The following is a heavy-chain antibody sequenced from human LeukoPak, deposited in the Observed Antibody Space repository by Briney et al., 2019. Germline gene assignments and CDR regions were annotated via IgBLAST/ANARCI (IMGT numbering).Heavy chain of an antibody. CDR2: VHLDGRT. D-gene: IGHD3-3*01. Sequence: DPSEALSLTCGVSGGSITTTNWWTWVRQPPGKGLEWIGEVHLDGRTNYNPSLESRLTISVDLSENHISLRLTSVTAADTAVYYCAREGGFYRPLDYWGQGTLVTVSS. V-gene: IGHV4-4*02. CDR3: AREGGFYRPLDY. J-gene: IGHJ4*02. CDR1: GGSITTTNW.